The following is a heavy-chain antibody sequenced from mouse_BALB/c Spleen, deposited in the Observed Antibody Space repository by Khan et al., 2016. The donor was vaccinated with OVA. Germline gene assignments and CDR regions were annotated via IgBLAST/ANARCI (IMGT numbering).Heavy chain of an antibody. CDR1: GYTFTNAG. D-gene: IGHD2-14*01. Sequence: QIQLVQSGPELKKPGETVRISCKASGYTFTNAGMQWVQQMPGKGLKWIGWINTHSGVPKYAEDFKGRFAFSLETSASTVYLQITNLKNEDTATYFCARGGAAYYRNDGGAMDYWGQGTSVTSSS. CDR2: INTHSGVP. CDR3: ARGGAAYYRNDGGAMDY. J-gene: IGHJ4*01. V-gene: IGHV9-4*02.